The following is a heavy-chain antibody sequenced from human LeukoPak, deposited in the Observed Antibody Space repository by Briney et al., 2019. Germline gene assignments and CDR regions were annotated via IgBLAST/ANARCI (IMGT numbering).Heavy chain of an antibody. V-gene: IGHV3-30*02. Sequence: GGSLRLSCAASGFTFSSYGMHWVRQAPGKGLEWVAFIRYDGSYRYYADSVKGRFTISRDTSKSTLYLQMNSLRDEDTAVYYCAKFEFGFWGQGTLVTVSS. J-gene: IGHJ4*02. D-gene: IGHD3-16*01. CDR3: AKFEFGF. CDR2: IRYDGSYR. CDR1: GFTFSSYG.